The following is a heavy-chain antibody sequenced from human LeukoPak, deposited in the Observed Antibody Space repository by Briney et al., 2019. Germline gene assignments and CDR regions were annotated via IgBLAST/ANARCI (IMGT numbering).Heavy chain of an antibody. CDR3: ARGLDCSSTSCYIGYYYYYMDV. CDR2: INPIFGTA. CDR1: GGTFSSYA. Sequence: SVKVSCKASGGTFSSYAISWVRQAPGQGLEWMGGINPIFGTANYAQKFQGRVTITTDESTSTAYMELSSLRSEDTAVYYCARGLDCSSTSCYIGYYYYYMDVWGKGTTVTVSS. V-gene: IGHV1-69*05. D-gene: IGHD2-2*02. J-gene: IGHJ6*03.